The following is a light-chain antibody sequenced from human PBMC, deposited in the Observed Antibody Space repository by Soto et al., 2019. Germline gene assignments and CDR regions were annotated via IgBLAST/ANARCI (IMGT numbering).Light chain of an antibody. CDR1: QSVSSN. J-gene: IGKJ2*01. CDR2: GAS. V-gene: IGKV3-15*01. CDR3: QQYNDWPRT. Sequence: ELVLTQSPATLSLSPGERITLSCRASQSVSSNLAWYQQKPGQAPRLLIYGASTRATGIPARFSGSGSGTKFSLTISSLQPEDFAVYYCQQYNDWPRTFGQGTKLEIK.